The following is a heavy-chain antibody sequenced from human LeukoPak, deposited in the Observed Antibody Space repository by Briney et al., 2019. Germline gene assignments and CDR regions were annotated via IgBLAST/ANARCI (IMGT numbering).Heavy chain of an antibody. D-gene: IGHD6-19*01. CDR1: GFSIGTYW. CDR2: INQDGSGK. J-gene: IGHJ4*02. V-gene: IGHV3-7*03. Sequence: GGSLRLSCAASGFSIGTYWMTWARQVPGKGLEWVANINQDGSGKSYVDSVKGRFTISRDNSKNTLYLQMNSLRAEDTAVYYCAKDLTTLSMVIAAAGKPYSSGWSPFPIFDYWGQGTLVTVSS. CDR3: AKDLTTLSMVIAAAGKPYSSGWSPFPIFDY.